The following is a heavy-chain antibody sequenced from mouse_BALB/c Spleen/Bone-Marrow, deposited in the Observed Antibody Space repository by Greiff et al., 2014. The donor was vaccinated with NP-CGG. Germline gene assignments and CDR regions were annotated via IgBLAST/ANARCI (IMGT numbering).Heavy chain of an antibody. D-gene: IGHD4-1*01. CDR2: IDPASDNT. CDR1: GFNITDPY. CDR3: ATLTGHFDY. V-gene: IGHV14-3*02. Sequence: EVKVEESGAELVKPGASVKLSCTASGFNITDPYILWVKQRPGQGLDWIGRIDPASDNTQYDPKFQGKATLTADTSSNTAYLQLSSLTSEDTAVYYCATLTGHFDYWGQGTILTVSS. J-gene: IGHJ2*01.